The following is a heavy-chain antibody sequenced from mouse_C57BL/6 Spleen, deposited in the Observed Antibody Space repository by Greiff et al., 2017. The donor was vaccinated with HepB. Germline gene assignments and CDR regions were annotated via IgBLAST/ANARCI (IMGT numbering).Heavy chain of an antibody. V-gene: IGHV1-76*01. CDR2: IYPGSGNT. J-gene: IGHJ4*01. Sequence: VNVVESGAELVRPGASVKLSCKASGYTFTDYYINWVKQRPGQGLEWIARIYPGSGNTYYNEKFKGKATLTAEKSSSTAYMQLSSLTSEDSAVYFCARYDGYSFYAMDYWGQGTSVTVSS. CDR1: GYTFTDYY. CDR3: ARYDGYSFYAMDY. D-gene: IGHD2-3*01.